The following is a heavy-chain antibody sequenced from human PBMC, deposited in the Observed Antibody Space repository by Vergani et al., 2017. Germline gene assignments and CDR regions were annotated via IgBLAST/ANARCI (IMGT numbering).Heavy chain of an antibody. D-gene: IGHD6-13*01. J-gene: IGHJ4*02. CDR2: ISASSSTT. CDR3: AKGFIAAAVNFDS. V-gene: IGHV3-23*01. CDR1: GFTFSSYA. Sequence: EVPLLESGGGLVRPGGSLRLSCPASGFTFSSYALTWVRQAPGKGLEWVSVISASSSTTYYADSVKGRFTISRDNSKKMLYLQMDSLRPEDAAVYYCAKGFIAAAVNFDSWGQGTLVSVSS.